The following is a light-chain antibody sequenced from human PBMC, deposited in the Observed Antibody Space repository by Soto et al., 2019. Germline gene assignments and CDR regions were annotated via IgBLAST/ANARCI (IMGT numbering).Light chain of an antibody. CDR1: QSVSSSY. CDR3: QQSGSSSGWT. J-gene: IGKJ1*01. V-gene: IGKV3-20*01. CDR2: GAS. Sequence: LTQSPGTLSLSPGERATLSCRASQSVSSSYLAWYQQKPGQAPRLLIYGASSRATGIPDRFSGSGSGIDFTLTISRLEPEDFAVYYCQQSGSSSGWTFGQGTKVDIK.